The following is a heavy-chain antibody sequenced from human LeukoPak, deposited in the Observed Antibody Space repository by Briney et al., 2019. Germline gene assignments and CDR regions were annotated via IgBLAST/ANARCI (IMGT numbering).Heavy chain of an antibody. CDR1: GFTFSSYW. CDR2: IKQDGSEK. V-gene: IGHV3-7*03. Sequence: GGSLRLSCAASGFTFSSYWMSWVRQAPGKGLEWVDNIKQDGSEKYYVDSVKGRFTISRDNSKNTLYLQMNNLRAEDTAVYYCAKDTSPIVVEYYFDYWGQGTLVTVSS. J-gene: IGHJ4*02. CDR3: AKDTSPIVVEYYFDY. D-gene: IGHD3-22*01.